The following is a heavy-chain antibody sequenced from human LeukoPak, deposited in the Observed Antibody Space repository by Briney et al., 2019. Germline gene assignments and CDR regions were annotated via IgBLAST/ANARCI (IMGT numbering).Heavy chain of an antibody. Sequence: PSETLSLTCTVSGGSISSGGYYWSWIRQYPGKGLEWIGYIYYSGSTNYNPSLKGRVTISVDTSKNQFSLKLSSVTAADTAVYYCARDTAMVTADYWGQGTLVTVSS. CDR1: GGSISSGGYY. CDR3: ARDTAMVTADY. D-gene: IGHD5-18*01. V-gene: IGHV4-61*08. CDR2: IYYSGST. J-gene: IGHJ4*02.